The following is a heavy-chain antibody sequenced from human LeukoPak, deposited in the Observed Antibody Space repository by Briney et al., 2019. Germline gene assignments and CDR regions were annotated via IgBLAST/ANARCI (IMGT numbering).Heavy chain of an antibody. J-gene: IGHJ5*02. Sequence: PSQTLSLTCTVSGGSISSGGYYWSWIRQHPGKGLEWIGYIYYSGSTYYTPSLKSRVTISVDTSKNQCSLKLSSVTAADTAVYYCARAPNWGSYNWFDPWGQGTLVTVSS. CDR3: ARAPNWGSYNWFDP. CDR2: IYYSGST. D-gene: IGHD7-27*01. V-gene: IGHV4-31*03. CDR1: GGSISSGGYY.